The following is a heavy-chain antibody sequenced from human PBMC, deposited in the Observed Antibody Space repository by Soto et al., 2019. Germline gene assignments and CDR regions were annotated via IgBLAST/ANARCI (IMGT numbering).Heavy chain of an antibody. CDR2: STTSGGT. V-gene: IGHV4-34*01. D-gene: IGHD1-26*01. J-gene: IGHJ5*02. CDR3: ARGLPNRSGFDP. CDR1: GGSFSGYY. Sequence: QVQLQQWGAGLLKPSETLSLTCGVSGGSFSGYYWTWIRQPPGKGLEWIGESTTSGGTNYSPSLKSRVTMSVDTSNNHFSLRLSSVIAADTAVYYCARGLPNRSGFDPWGQGTLVTVSS.